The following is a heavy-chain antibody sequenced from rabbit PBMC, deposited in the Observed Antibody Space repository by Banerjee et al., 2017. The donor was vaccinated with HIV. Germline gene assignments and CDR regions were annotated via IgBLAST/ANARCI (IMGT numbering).Heavy chain of an antibody. J-gene: IGHJ4*01. CDR3: ARGVNAGGFAYIYFNL. Sequence: QSLEESGGDLVKPGASLTLTCTASGFSFSSSYYMCWVRQAPGKGLEWIACIGTTSGGTYYASWAKGRFTISKPSSTTVTLQMTSLTAADTATYFCARGVNAGGFAYIYFNLWGPGTLVTVS. D-gene: IGHD6-1*01. V-gene: IGHV1S40*01. CDR1: GFSFSSSYY. CDR2: IGTTSGGT.